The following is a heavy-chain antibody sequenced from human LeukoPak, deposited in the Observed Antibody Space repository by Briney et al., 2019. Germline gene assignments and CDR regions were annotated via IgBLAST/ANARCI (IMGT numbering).Heavy chain of an antibody. J-gene: IGHJ4*02. CDR1: GFNFGTYW. Sequence: GGSLRLSCTAAGFNFGTYWMSWVRQSPEKGLEFVANIKYDDTVKNYVDSVKGRFTISRDNPSNSVYLQMDSLRPEDTALNYCARDPDSSAFDYWGQGAQDTVSS. CDR2: IKYDDTVK. V-gene: IGHV3-7*01. CDR3: ARDPDSSAFDY. D-gene: IGHD2-15*01.